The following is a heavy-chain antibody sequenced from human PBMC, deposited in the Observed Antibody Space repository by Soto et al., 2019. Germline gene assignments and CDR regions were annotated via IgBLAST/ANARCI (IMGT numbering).Heavy chain of an antibody. Sequence: PGGSLRLSCAASGFTFSSYGMHWVRQAPGKGLEWVAVIWYDGSNKYYADSVKSRFTISRDNSKNTLYLQMNSLRAEDTAVYYCARGPIAVAGYYFDYWGQGTLVTVSS. J-gene: IGHJ4*02. D-gene: IGHD6-19*01. CDR1: GFTFSSYG. V-gene: IGHV3-33*01. CDR2: IWYDGSNK. CDR3: ARGPIAVAGYYFDY.